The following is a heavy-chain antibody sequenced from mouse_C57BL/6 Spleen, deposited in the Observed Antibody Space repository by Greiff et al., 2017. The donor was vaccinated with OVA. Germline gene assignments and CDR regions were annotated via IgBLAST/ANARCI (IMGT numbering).Heavy chain of an antibody. Sequence: VQLQQPGAELVKPGASVKLSCKASGYTFTSYWMQWVKQRPGQGLEWIGEIDPSDSYTNYNQKFKGKATLTADKSSSTAYMQLSSLTYEDSAVYYCARGESYDYEGPYFDYWGQGTTLTVSS. V-gene: IGHV1-50*01. D-gene: IGHD2-4*01. CDR1: GYTFTSYW. CDR3: ARGESYDYEGPYFDY. CDR2: IDPSDSYT. J-gene: IGHJ2*01.